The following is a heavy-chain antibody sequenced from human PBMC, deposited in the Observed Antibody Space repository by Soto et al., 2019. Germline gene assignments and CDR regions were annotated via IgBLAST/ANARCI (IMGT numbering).Heavy chain of an antibody. J-gene: IGHJ6*02. D-gene: IGHD2-2*01. CDR1: GGTFSSYA. V-gene: IGHV1-69*05. CDR2: IIPIFGTT. Sequence: SVKVSCKASGGTFSSYAISWVRQAPGQGLEWMGGIIPIFGTTNYAQKFQGRVTITTDASTSTAYMELSSLRSEDTAVYYCARDRRIITVPSVSPVYDIDVWGQGTTVTVSS. CDR3: ARDRRIITVPSVSPVYDIDV.